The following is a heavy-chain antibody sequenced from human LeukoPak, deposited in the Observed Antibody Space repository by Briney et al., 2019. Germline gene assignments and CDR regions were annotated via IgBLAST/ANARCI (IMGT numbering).Heavy chain of an antibody. Sequence: GGSLRLSCAASGFTFSSYWMTWVRQAPGKGLEWVANIKQDGSEKYYVDSVKGRFTISRDNAKNSLYLQMNSLRAEDTAVYYCARGGSSWSRYAYYYYGMDVWGQGTTVTVSS. CDR2: IKQDGSEK. D-gene: IGHD6-13*01. J-gene: IGHJ6*02. CDR1: GFTFSSYW. CDR3: ARGGSSWSRYAYYYYGMDV. V-gene: IGHV3-7*03.